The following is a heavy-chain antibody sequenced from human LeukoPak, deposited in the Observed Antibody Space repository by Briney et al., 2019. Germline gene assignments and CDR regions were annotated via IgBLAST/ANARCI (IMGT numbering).Heavy chain of an antibody. J-gene: IGHJ4*02. V-gene: IGHV3-15*01. CDR2: IRRKTDGETT. CDR1: GFTFSNVW. D-gene: IGHD2-21*01. CDR3: VTDLVIKGYFDY. Sequence: GGSLRLSCAASGFTFSNVWMSWVRQVPGKGLEWDGRIRRKTDGETTDHAAPVKGRFTISRDDSKNTLYLQMNSLKTEDTAVYYCVTDLVIKGYFDYWGQGALVTVSS.